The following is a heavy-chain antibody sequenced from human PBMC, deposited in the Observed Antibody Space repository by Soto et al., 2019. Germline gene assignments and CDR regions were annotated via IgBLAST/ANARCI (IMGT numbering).Heavy chain of an antibody. CDR3: ASYCRGGSCPNYYYYMDV. D-gene: IGHD2-15*01. CDR1: GGTFSSYT. CDR2: IIPILGIA. J-gene: IGHJ6*03. V-gene: IGHV1-69*02. Sequence: SVKVSCKASGGTFSSYTISWVRQAPGQGLEWMGRIIPILGIANYAQKFQGRVTITADKSTSTAYMELSSLRSEDTAVYYCASYCRGGSCPNYYYYMDVWGKGTTVTVSS.